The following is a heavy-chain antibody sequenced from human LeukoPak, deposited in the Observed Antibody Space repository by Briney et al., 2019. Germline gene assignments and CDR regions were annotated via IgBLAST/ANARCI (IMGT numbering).Heavy chain of an antibody. CDR1: GFTFSNYW. CDR3: ARDGGGWRPDAFDI. D-gene: IGHD6-19*01. J-gene: IGHJ3*02. V-gene: IGHV3-7*01. Sequence: QPGGSLRLSCAASGFTFSNYWMNWVRQAPGKGLEWVANIKQDGSEKYYVDSVKGRFTISRDNAKNSLHLQMNSLRAEDTAVYYCARDGGGWRPDAFDIWGQGTMVTVSS. CDR2: IKQDGSEK.